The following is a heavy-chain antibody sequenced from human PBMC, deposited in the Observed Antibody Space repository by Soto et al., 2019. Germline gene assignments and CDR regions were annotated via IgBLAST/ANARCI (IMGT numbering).Heavy chain of an antibody. CDR3: AGSYQPHDAFDI. CDR2: ISAYNGNT. J-gene: IGHJ3*02. V-gene: IGHV1-18*01. Sequence: ASVKVSCKASGYTFTSYGISWVRQAPGQGLEWMGWISAYNGNTNYAQKLQGRVTMTTDTSTSTAYMELRSPRSDDTAVYYCAGSYQPHDAFDIWGQGTMVTVSS. D-gene: IGHD3-16*02. CDR1: GYTFTSYG.